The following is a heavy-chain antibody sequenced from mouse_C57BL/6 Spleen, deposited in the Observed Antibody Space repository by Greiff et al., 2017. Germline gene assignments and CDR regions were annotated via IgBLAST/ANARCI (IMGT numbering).Heavy chain of an antibody. V-gene: IGHV1-15*01. Sequence: QVQLQQSGAELVRPGASVTLSCKASGYTFTDYEMHWVKQTPVHGLEWIGAIDPETGGTAYNQKFKGKAILTADKSSSTAYMELRSLTSEDSAVYYCTRKKLTGYWYLDVWGTGTTVTVSS. CDR2: IDPETGGT. J-gene: IGHJ1*03. CDR3: TRKKLTGYWYLDV. D-gene: IGHD4-1*01. CDR1: GYTFTDYE.